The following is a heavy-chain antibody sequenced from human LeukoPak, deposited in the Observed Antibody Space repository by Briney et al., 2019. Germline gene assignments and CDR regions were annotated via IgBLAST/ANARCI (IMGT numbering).Heavy chain of an antibody. D-gene: IGHD1-26*01. CDR3: AKANSGSYASFDY. Sequence: GGSLRLSCAASGFAFSSYAMSWVRQAAGKGLEWVSAISGSGGSTYYADSLKGRFTISRDNSKNTLYLQMNSLRAEDTAVYYCAKANSGSYASFDYWGQGTLVTVSS. CDR2: ISGSGGST. J-gene: IGHJ4*02. CDR1: GFAFSSYA. V-gene: IGHV3-23*01.